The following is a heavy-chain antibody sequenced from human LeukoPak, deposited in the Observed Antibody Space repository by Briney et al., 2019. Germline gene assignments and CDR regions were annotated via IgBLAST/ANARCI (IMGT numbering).Heavy chain of an antibody. J-gene: IGHJ4*02. CDR2: IRSSGSYI. Sequence: GGSLRLSCAASGFTFSSYGMHWVRQAPGKGLEWVSSIRSSGSYIFYADSVKGRFTISRDNAENSLYLQMNSLRAEDTAVYYCARDVQIDCWGQGTLVTVSS. CDR1: GFTFSSYG. V-gene: IGHV3-21*01. CDR3: ARDVQIDC.